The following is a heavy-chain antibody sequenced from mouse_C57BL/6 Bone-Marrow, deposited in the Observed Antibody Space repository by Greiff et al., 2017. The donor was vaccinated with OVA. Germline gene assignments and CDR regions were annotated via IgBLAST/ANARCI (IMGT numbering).Heavy chain of an antibody. CDR2: INPSNGGT. J-gene: IGHJ4*01. Sequence: QVQLQQPGTELVKPGASVKLSCKASGYTFTSYWMHWVKQRPGQGLEWIGNINPSNGGTNYNEKFKSKAILTVDKSSSTAYMQLSSLTSEDSAVYYCARWPLDGYYAMDYWGQGTSVTVSS. CDR3: ARWPLDGYYAMDY. D-gene: IGHD2-3*01. CDR1: GYTFTSYW. V-gene: IGHV1-53*01.